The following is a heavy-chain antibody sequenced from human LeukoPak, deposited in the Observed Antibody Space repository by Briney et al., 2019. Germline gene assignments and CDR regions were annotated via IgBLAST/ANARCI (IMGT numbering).Heavy chain of an antibody. CDR3: VRDRGNPLYYYDTSGSSFDY. CDR2: IGAYNGNA. J-gene: IGHJ4*02. Sequence: GASVTVSCKASGYIFTSYGISWVRQAPGQGLEWMGWIGAYNGNANYALKFQGRVTMTTDTSTSTAYMDMRSLRSDDTAVYYCVRDRGNPLYYYDTSGSSFDYWGQGTLVTVSS. D-gene: IGHD3-22*01. V-gene: IGHV1-18*01. CDR1: GYIFTSYG.